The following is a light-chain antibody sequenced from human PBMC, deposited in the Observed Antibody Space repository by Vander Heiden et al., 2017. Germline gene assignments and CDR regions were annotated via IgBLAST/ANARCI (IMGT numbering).Light chain of an antibody. V-gene: IGKV1-6*01. CDR2: NAF. J-gene: IGKJ2*01. Sequence: AIQMTQSPSSLSGSGGDSVSITCRASQGIGNDLGWYQMKPGKAPKLLIYNAFSLQIGVPSRFGGSKSGTEFTLTISSLQPEDFATYYCLQDSSYPYTFGQGTKLEIK. CDR1: QGIGND. CDR3: LQDSSYPYT.